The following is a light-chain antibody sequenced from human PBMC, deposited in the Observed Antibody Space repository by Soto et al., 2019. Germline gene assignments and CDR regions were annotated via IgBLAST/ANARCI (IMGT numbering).Light chain of an antibody. CDR3: SSSSSTSTL. CDR1: SSDVGGSYF. V-gene: IGLV2-14*01. J-gene: IGLJ2*01. CDR2: EVS. Sequence: QSALTQPASVSGSPGQSITISCTGTSSDVGGSYFVSWYQQHPGEVPKLLIYEVSNRPSGVSNRFSGSKSDNTASLTISGLQADDEADYYCSSSSSTSTLFGGGTKLTVL.